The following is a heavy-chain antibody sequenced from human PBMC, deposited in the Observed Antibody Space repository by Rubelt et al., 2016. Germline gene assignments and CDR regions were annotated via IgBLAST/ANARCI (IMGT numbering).Heavy chain of an antibody. CDR1: GFTFSSYA. D-gene: IGHD2-2*01. Sequence: QVQLVESGGGVVQPGRSLRLSCAASGFTFSSYAMHWVRPAPGTGLEWVAVISYDGSNKYYADSVKGRFTISRDNSKNTLYLQMNSLRAEDTAVYYCAREITPADLDWGQGTLVTVSS. CDR2: ISYDGSNK. J-gene: IGHJ4*02. CDR3: AREITPADLD. V-gene: IGHV3-30*04.